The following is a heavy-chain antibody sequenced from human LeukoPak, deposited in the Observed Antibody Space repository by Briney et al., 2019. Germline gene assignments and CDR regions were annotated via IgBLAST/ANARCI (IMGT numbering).Heavy chain of an antibody. Sequence: SETLSLTCTVSGASIRSYYWSWIRQPPGKGLEWIGEINHSGSTNYNPSLKSRVTISVDTSKNQFSLKLSSVTAADTAVYYCARDRDYYDSSGYPTGFRDAFDIWGQGTMVTVSS. CDR3: ARDRDYYDSSGYPTGFRDAFDI. CDR2: INHSGST. D-gene: IGHD3-22*01. V-gene: IGHV4-34*01. CDR1: GASIRSYY. J-gene: IGHJ3*02.